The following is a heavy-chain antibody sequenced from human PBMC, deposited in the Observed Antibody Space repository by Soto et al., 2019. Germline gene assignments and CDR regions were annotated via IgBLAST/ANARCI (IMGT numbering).Heavy chain of an antibody. J-gene: IGHJ4*02. V-gene: IGHV3-21*01. D-gene: IGHD3-22*01. CDR3: ARVPDYYDSSGYAF. Sequence: PGGSLRLSCAASGFTFSSYSMNWVRQAPGKGLEWVSSISSSSSYIYYADSVKGRFTISRDNAKNSLYLQMNSLRAEDTAVYYCARVPDYYDSSGYAFWGQGTLVTVSS. CDR1: GFTFSSYS. CDR2: ISSSSSYI.